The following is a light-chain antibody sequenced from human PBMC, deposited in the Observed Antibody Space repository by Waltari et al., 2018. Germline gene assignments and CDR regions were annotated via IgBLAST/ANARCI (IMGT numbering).Light chain of an antibody. J-gene: IGKJ4*01. CDR3: QQYGSPPLT. Sequence: ELVLTQSPGTLSLSPGDRATFSRRASQSVSRNYLSWYQQKRGQPPRLLIYDTSSRATGVPARFSGRGSGTDFTRTISSLGPEDVAVYYCQQYGSPPLTFGGGTKVEIK. CDR1: QSVSRNY. V-gene: IGKV3-20*01. CDR2: DTS.